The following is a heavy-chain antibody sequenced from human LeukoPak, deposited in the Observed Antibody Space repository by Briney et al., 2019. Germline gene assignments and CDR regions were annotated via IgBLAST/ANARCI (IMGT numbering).Heavy chain of an antibody. CDR2: ISSSSSYI. V-gene: IGHV3-21*01. D-gene: IGHD3-22*01. Sequence: GGSLRLSCAASGFTFSSYSMNWVRQAPGKGLEWVSSISSSSSYIYYADSVKDRFTISRDNAKNSLYLQMNSLRAEDTAVYYCARGAEYYYDSSGYYYESRYFDYWGQGTLVTVSS. J-gene: IGHJ4*02. CDR3: ARGAEYYYDSSGYYYESRYFDY. CDR1: GFTFSSYS.